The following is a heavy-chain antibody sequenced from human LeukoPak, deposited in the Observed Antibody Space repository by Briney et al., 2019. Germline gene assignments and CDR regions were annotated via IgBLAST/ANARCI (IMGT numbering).Heavy chain of an antibody. V-gene: IGHV3-74*01. CDR2: IKSDGSST. CDR3: AREDDVPTAAGSSYFDY. D-gene: IGHD6-13*01. Sequence: SGGSLRLSCAASGFTFSSYWMHWVRQAPGKGLVWVSRIKSDGSSTTYADSVKGRFTISRDNAKNTLYLQMNSLRAEDTAVYYCAREDDVPTAAGSSYFDYWGQGTLVTVSS. J-gene: IGHJ4*02. CDR1: GFTFSSYW.